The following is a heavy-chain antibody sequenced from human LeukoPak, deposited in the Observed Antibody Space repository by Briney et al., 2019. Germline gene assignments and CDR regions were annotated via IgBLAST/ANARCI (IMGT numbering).Heavy chain of an antibody. Sequence: ASVKVSCKASGGTFSSYAISWVRQAPGQGLEWMGGIIPIFGTANYAQKFQGRVTTTADESTSTAYMELSSLRSEDTAVYYCARLEITTVTTSDYWGQGTLVTVSS. V-gene: IGHV1-69*13. CDR2: IIPIFGTA. CDR3: ARLEITTVTTSDY. J-gene: IGHJ4*02. CDR1: GGTFSSYA. D-gene: IGHD4-17*01.